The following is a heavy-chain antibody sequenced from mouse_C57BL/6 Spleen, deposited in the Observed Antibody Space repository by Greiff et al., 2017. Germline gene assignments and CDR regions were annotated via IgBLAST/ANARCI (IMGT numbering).Heavy chain of an antibody. Sequence: VQVVESGAELVKPGASVKISCKASGYAFSSYWMNWVKQRPGKGLEWIGQIYPGDGDTNYNGKFKGKATLTADKSSSTAYMQLSSLTSEDSAVYFCAITTVVASRYFDVWGTGTTVTVSS. J-gene: IGHJ1*03. CDR3: AITTVVASRYFDV. D-gene: IGHD1-1*01. CDR1: GYAFSSYW. V-gene: IGHV1-80*01. CDR2: IYPGDGDT.